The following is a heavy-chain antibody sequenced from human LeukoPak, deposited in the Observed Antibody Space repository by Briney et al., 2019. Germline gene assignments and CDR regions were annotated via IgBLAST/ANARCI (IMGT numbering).Heavy chain of an antibody. D-gene: IGHD3-10*01. CDR3: AKDNYYGSGYYFDY. CDR1: GFTFSNYA. CDR2: ISGSGGST. Sequence: PGGSLRLSCAASGFTFSNYAMSWVRKAPGKGLEWVSSISGSGGSTYYADSVKGRFTISRDNSKNTLFLQMNSLRAEDTAIYYCAKDNYYGSGYYFDYWGQGTLVTVSS. J-gene: IGHJ4*02. V-gene: IGHV3-23*01.